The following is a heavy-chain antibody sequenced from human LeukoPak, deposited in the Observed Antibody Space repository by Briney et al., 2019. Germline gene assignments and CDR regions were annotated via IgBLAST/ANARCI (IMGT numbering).Heavy chain of an antibody. V-gene: IGHV4-39*02. CDR3: AREGYSSSSGRDY. J-gene: IGHJ4*02. Sequence: SETLSLTCTVSGGSISSSSYYWGWIRQPPGKGLEWIGSIYYSGSTYYNPSLKGRVTISVDTSKNQFSLKLSSVTAADTAVYYCAREGYSSSSGRDYWGQGTLVTVSS. CDR2: IYYSGST. CDR1: GGSISSSSYY. D-gene: IGHD6-6*01.